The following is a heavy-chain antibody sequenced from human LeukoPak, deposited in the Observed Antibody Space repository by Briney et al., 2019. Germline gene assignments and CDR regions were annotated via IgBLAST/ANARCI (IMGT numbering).Heavy chain of an antibody. CDR1: RFTFSDYY. Sequence: GGSLRLSCAASRFTFSDYYMSWMRQAPGKGLEWVSYISSSGSIYYADSVKGRFTISRDNAKNSLYLQMNSLRAEDTAVYYCARDWRDSSGKFPNDAFDIWGQGTMVTVSS. D-gene: IGHD3-22*01. J-gene: IGHJ3*02. V-gene: IGHV3-11*04. CDR3: ARDWRDSSGKFPNDAFDI. CDR2: ISSSGSI.